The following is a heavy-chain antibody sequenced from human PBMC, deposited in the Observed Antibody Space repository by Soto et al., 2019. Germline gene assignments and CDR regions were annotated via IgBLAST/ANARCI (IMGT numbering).Heavy chain of an antibody. CDR1: GGSISSGDYY. V-gene: IGHV4-30-4*01. J-gene: IGHJ5*02. CDR3: ARSEYYYGSGKEDNWFDP. D-gene: IGHD3-10*01. Sequence: QVQLQESGPGLVKPSQTLSLTCTVSGGSISSGDYYCSWIRQPPGKGLEWIGYSYYSGSTYYNPSLKSRVTISVDTSKNQFSLKLSSVTAADTAVYYCARSEYYYGSGKEDNWFDPRGQGTLVTVSS. CDR2: SYYSGST.